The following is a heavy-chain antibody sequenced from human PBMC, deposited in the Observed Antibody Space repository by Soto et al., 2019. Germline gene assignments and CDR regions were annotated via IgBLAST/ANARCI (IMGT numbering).Heavy chain of an antibody. D-gene: IGHD2-15*01. V-gene: IGHV3-23*01. CDR1: GFTFSSYA. J-gene: IGHJ6*02. CDR2: ISGSGGST. Sequence: EVQLLESGGGLVQPGGSLRLSCAASGFTFSSYAMSWVRQAPGKGLEWVSAISGSGGSTYYADSVKGRFTISRDNSKSTLYLQMNSLRAEDTAVYYCAKGSDYYYYYGMDVWGQGTTVTVSS. CDR3: AKGSDYYYYYGMDV.